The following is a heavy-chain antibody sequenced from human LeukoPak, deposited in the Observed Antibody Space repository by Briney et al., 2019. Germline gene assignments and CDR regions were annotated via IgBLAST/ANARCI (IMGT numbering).Heavy chain of an antibody. CDR2: ISYDGSNK. J-gene: IGHJ6*02. Sequence: GGSLRLSCAASGLTFSSYAMHWVRQAPGKGLEWVAVISYDGSNKYYADSVKGRFTISRDNSKNTLYLQMNSLRAEDTAVYYCVRGDTVSYYYYYGMDVWGQGTTVTVSS. CDR3: VRGDTVSYYYYYGMDV. CDR1: GLTFSSYA. D-gene: IGHD4-11*01. V-gene: IGHV3-30-3*01.